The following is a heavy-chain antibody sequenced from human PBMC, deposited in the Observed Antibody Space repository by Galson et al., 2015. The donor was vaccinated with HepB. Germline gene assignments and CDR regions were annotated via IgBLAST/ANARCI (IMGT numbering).Heavy chain of an antibody. CDR1: GGTFSSYA. Sequence: SVKVSCKASGGTFSSYAISWVRQAPGQGLEWMGGIIPIFGTANYAQKFQGRVTITADESTSTAYMELSSLRSEDTAVYYCARGHCSSTSCYRRGTSSGAFDIWGQGTMVTVSS. CDR2: IIPIFGTA. D-gene: IGHD2-2*01. CDR3: ARGHCSSTSCYRRGTSSGAFDI. J-gene: IGHJ3*02. V-gene: IGHV1-69*13.